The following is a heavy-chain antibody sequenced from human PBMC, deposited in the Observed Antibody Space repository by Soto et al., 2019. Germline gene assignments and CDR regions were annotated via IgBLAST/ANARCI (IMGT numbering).Heavy chain of an antibody. CDR2: IWYDGSNK. CDR1: GFTFSSYG. D-gene: IGHD2-21*02. Sequence: QVQLVESGGGVVQPGRSLRLSCAASGFTFSSYGMHWVRQAPGKGLEWVAVIWYDGSNKYYADSVKGRFTISRDNSKNTLYLQMNSLRAEDTAVYYCARGGGGNSAFDIWGQGTMVTVSS. V-gene: IGHV3-33*01. J-gene: IGHJ3*02. CDR3: ARGGGGNSAFDI.